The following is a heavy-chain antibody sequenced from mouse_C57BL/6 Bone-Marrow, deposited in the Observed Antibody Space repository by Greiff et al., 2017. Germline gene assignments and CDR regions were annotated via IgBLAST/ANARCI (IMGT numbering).Heavy chain of an antibody. D-gene: IGHD2-4*01. V-gene: IGHV1-39*01. CDR3: ASLYDYAWFAY. CDR1: GYSFTDYN. J-gene: IGHJ3*01. Sequence: EVQLQQSGAELVKPGASVKISCKASGYSFTDYNMNWVKQSNGKSLEWIGVITPNYGTTSYNQKFKGKATLIVDQSSSTAYMHLNSLTSEDSAVYYCASLYDYAWFAYWGQGTLVTVSA. CDR2: ITPNYGTT.